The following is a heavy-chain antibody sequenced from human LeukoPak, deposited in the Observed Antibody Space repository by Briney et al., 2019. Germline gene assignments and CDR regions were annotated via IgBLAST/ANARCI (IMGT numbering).Heavy chain of an antibody. Sequence: GGSLRLSCAASGFTFSNYWMTWVRQAPGKGLEWVANIKPDESEKYFVDSVKGRFTISRDNAKNSLYLQMNNLRVEDTAVYYCARAFGPVYGSDSLNFWGQGTLVTVSS. J-gene: IGHJ4*02. V-gene: IGHV3-7*01. D-gene: IGHD3-10*01. CDR3: ARAFGPVYGSDSLNF. CDR2: IKPDESEK. CDR1: GFTFSNYW.